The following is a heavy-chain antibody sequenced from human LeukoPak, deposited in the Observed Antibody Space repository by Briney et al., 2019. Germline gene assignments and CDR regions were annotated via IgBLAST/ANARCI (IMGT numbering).Heavy chain of an antibody. Sequence: GGSLRLSCAASGFTFSTYWMTWVRQAPGKGLEWVANIKQDGGERHYVDSIKGRFTISRDNAKKTLYLQMNSLRAEDTAVYYCARDQWWSDYWGQGTLATVSS. D-gene: IGHD2-15*01. CDR3: ARDQWWSDY. CDR1: GFTFSTYW. V-gene: IGHV3-7*01. CDR2: IKQDGGER. J-gene: IGHJ4*02.